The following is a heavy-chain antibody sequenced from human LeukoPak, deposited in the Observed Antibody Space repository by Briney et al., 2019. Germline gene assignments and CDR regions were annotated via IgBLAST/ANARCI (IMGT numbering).Heavy chain of an antibody. CDR2: IYTSGST. D-gene: IGHD2-2*03. Sequence: SETLSLTCTVSGGSISSYYWSWIRQPAGKGLEWIGRIYTSGSTNYNPSLKSRVTMSVDTSKNQFSLKLSSVTAADTAVYYCARGGSLDIVVVPAAMPAATMYCGGDCFDYWGQGTLVTVS. CDR3: ARGGSLDIVVVPAAMPAATMYCGGDCFDY. V-gene: IGHV4-4*07. CDR1: GGSISSYY. J-gene: IGHJ4*02.